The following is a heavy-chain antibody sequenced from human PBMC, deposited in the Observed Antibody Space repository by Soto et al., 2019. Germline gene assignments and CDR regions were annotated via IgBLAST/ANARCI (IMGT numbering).Heavy chain of an antibody. CDR1: GGSISRSTYC. V-gene: IGHV4-39*01. J-gene: IGHJ5*02. Sequence: AAEALSLTCTVSGGSISRSTYCWGWSRQPAGKGLEWIGSIYYSGSTYYRPSLKSRVTISVDTSKNQFSLKLSSVTAADTAVYYCARQVPAAIRLGWFDPWGQGTLVTVSS. CDR2: IYYSGST. D-gene: IGHD2-2*02. CDR3: ARQVPAAIRLGWFDP.